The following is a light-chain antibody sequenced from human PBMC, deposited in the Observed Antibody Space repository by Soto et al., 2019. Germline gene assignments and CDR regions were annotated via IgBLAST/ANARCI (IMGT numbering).Light chain of an antibody. CDR1: SSDVGGYNF. J-gene: IGLJ3*02. Sequence: QSALTQPRSVSGSPGQSVTISCTGNSSDVGGYNFVSWYQQLPGKAPKLMIYDVTKRPSGVPDRFSGSKSGNTASLTISGLQAEDEADYYCSSHAGTYPGVFGGGTKLTVL. CDR3: SSHAGTYPGV. CDR2: DVT. V-gene: IGLV2-11*01.